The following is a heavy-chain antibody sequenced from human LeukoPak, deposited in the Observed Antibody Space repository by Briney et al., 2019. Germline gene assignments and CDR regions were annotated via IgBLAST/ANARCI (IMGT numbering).Heavy chain of an antibody. CDR3: ARGRYYYDSSGYPNDAFDI. CDR2: IYYSGST. Sequence: SETLSLTCTVSGGSISSSSYYWGWIRQPPGKGLEWIGSIYYSGSTYYNPSLKSRVTISVDTSKNQFSLKLSSVTAADTAVYYCARGRYYYDSSGYPNDAFDIWGQGTMVTVS. CDR1: GGSISSSSYY. D-gene: IGHD3-22*01. J-gene: IGHJ3*02. V-gene: IGHV4-39*01.